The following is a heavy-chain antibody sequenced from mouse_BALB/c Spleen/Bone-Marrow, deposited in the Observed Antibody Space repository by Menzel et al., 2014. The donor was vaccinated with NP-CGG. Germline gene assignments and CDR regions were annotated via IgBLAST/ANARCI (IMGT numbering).Heavy chain of an antibody. J-gene: IGHJ3*01. CDR1: GFSLTSYG. CDR3: ARDRGPPY. Sequence: VKLVGSGPGLVAPSQSLSITCTVSGFSLTSYGVHWVRQPPGKGLEWLGVIWAGGSTNYNSALMSRLSISKDNSKSQVLLKMNSLQTDDTAMYYCARDRGPPYWGQGTLVTVSA. D-gene: IGHD3-1*01. V-gene: IGHV2-9*02. CDR2: IWAGGST.